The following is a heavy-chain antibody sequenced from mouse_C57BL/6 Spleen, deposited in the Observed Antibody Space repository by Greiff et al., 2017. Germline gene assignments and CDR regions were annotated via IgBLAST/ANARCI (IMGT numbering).Heavy chain of an antibody. CDR2: IYPSDSET. CDR1: GYTFTSYW. Sequence: VQLQQPGAELVRPGSSVKLSCKASGYTFTSYWMDWVKQRPGQGLEWIGNIYPSDSETHYNQKFKDKATLTVDKSSSTAYMQLSSLTSEDSAVYYCARSRAYYSNFYYFDYWGQGTTLTVSS. CDR3: ARSRAYYSNFYYFDY. D-gene: IGHD2-5*01. J-gene: IGHJ2*01. V-gene: IGHV1-61*01.